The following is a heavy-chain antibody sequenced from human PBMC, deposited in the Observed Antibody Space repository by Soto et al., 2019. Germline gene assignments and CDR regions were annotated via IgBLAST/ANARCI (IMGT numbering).Heavy chain of an antibody. CDR1: GYTFTSYA. J-gene: IGHJ3*02. CDR2: INAGNGNT. D-gene: IGHD3-10*01. V-gene: IGHV1-3*01. CDR3: ARGASMVRGVILDAFDI. Sequence: QVQLVQSGAEVKKPGASVKVSCKASGYTFTSYAMHWVRQAPGQRLEWMGWINAGNGNTKYSQKFQGRVTITRDTSASTAYMELSSLRSEDTAVYYCARGASMVRGVILDAFDIWGQVTMVTVSS.